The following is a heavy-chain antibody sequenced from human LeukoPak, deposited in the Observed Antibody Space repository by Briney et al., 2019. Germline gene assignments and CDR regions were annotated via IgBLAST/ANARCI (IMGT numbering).Heavy chain of an antibody. CDR2: IYYSGST. D-gene: IGHD3-10*01. CDR1: GGSISSYY. J-gene: IGHJ3*02. V-gene: IGHV4-59*08. Sequence: SETLSLTCTVSGGSISSYYWSWIRQPPGKGLEWIGYIYYSGSTNYNPSLKSRVTISVDTSKNQFSLKLSSVTAADTAVYYCARHLAKYYGSGICSFDIWGQGTMVTVSS. CDR3: ARHLAKYYGSGICSFDI.